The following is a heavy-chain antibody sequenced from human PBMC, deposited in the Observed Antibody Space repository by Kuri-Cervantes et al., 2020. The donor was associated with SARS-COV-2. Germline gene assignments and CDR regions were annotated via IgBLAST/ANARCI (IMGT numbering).Heavy chain of an antibody. J-gene: IGHJ4*02. V-gene: IGHV3-30-3*01. Sequence: GESLKISCAASGFTFSSYAMHWVRQAPGKGLEWVAVISYDGSNKYYADSVKGRFTISRDNSKNTLYLQMNGLRAEDTAVYYCARENYFDCWGQGTPVTVSS. CDR1: GFTFSSYA. CDR2: ISYDGSNK. CDR3: ARENYFDC.